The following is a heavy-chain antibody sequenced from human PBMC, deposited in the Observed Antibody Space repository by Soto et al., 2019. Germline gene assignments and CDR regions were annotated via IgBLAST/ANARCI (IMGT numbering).Heavy chain of an antibody. CDR1: GDSIGTDGYY. CDR2: MYYSGST. J-gene: IGHJ5*02. V-gene: IGHV4-31*11. D-gene: IGHD3-3*01. Sequence: QVQLQESGPGLVKPSHTLSLTCAVSGDSIGTDGYYWSWIRQVPGKGLEWIGHMYYSGSTSYNPSIKSRATISGDTSKNQFSLSLTSVTAADTAVYFCARGGGLRFLKWFPGGWLDPWGQGTLVSVSS. CDR3: ARGGGLRFLKWFPGGWLDP.